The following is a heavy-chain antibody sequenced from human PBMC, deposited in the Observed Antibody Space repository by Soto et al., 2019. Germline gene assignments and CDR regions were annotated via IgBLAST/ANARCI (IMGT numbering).Heavy chain of an antibody. CDR2: ISGSGGST. CDR1: GFTFSSYA. CDR3: AKSHGSGSYYPEYYFYY. V-gene: IGHV3-23*01. D-gene: IGHD3-10*01. J-gene: IGHJ4*02. Sequence: EVQLLESGGGLVQPGGSLRLSCAASGFTFSSYAMSWVRQAPGKGLEWVSAISGSGGSTYYADSVKGRFTISRDNSKNTLYLQMNSLIAEDTAVYYCAKSHGSGSYYPEYYFYYWGQGTLLTVS.